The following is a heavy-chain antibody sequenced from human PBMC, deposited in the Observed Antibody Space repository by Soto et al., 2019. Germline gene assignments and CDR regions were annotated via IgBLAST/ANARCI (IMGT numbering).Heavy chain of an antibody. J-gene: IGHJ3*02. V-gene: IGHV3-23*01. Sequence: AGSLRLSCAASGFTFSIYAMSWARQAPGKGLEWVSGVSGSGGSTYCVDSVKGRFTISRDNSKNTLYLQMNSLRAEDTAVYYCAKDFGYNYGYDAFDIWGQGTMVTVSS. CDR2: VSGSGGST. CDR3: AKDFGYNYGYDAFDI. CDR1: GFTFSIYA. D-gene: IGHD5-18*01.